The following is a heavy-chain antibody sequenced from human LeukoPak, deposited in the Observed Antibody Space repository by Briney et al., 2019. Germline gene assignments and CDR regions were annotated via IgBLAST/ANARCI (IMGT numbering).Heavy chain of an antibody. V-gene: IGHV1-18*01. CDR3: ARRGIHSTPYYYYMDV. D-gene: IGHD2-15*01. J-gene: IGHJ6*03. Sequence: GASVKVSCKASGYSFTSYGISWVRQAPGQGLEWMGWISAYNGNTNYAQKLQGRVTMTTDTSTSTAYMELRSLRSDDTAVYYCARRGIHSTPYYYYMDVWGKGTTVTVSS. CDR1: GYSFTSYG. CDR2: ISAYNGNT.